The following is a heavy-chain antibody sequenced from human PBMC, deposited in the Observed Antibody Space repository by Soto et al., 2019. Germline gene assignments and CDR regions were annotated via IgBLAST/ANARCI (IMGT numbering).Heavy chain of an antibody. D-gene: IGHD1-1*01. CDR1: GFTFSSYS. V-gene: IGHV3-21*01. Sequence: EVQLVESGGGLVKPGGSLRLSCAASGFTFSSYSMNWVRQAPGKGLEWVSSISSSSSYIYYADSVKGRFTISRDNAKNPLYLQMNSLRAEDTAVYYCARNPASGWKGNYGMDVWGQGTTVTVSS. CDR3: ARNPASGWKGNYGMDV. CDR2: ISSSSSYI. J-gene: IGHJ6*02.